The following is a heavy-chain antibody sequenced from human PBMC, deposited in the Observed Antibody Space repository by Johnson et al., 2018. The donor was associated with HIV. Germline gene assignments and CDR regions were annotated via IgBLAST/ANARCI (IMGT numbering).Heavy chain of an antibody. J-gene: IGHJ3*02. D-gene: IGHD3-16*01. CDR2: ILNGGGT. CDR1: GFTFTNAW. Sequence: VQLVESGGGLVQPGGSLRLSCAASGFTFTNAWMSWVRQAPGEGLQWVSHILNGGGTDYADSVKGRFTISRDNSENTLNLQMNSLRGEDTDVYYCATSLRGWGLDGFDIWGRGTMVTVSS. V-gene: IGHV3-66*01. CDR3: ATSLRGWGLDGFDI.